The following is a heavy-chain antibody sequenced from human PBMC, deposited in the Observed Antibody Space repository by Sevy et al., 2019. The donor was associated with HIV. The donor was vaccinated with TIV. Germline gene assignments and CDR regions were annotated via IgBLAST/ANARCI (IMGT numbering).Heavy chain of an antibody. CDR3: ARVRGVGATYWYFDL. J-gene: IGHJ2*01. CDR1: GGSMSSSNW. D-gene: IGHD1-26*01. Sequence: SETLSLTCAVSGGSMSSSNWWSWVRQPPGKGLEWIGEIYHSGSTNYNPSLKSRVTISVDKSKNQFSLKLSSVTAADTAVYYCARVRGVGATYWYFDLWGRGSLVTVSS. CDR2: IYHSGST. V-gene: IGHV4-4*02.